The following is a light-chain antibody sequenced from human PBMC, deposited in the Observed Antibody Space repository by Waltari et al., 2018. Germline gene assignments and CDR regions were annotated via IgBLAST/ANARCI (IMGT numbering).Light chain of an antibody. CDR3: QQRNIWPPMYT. CDR2: DSS. V-gene: IGKV3-11*01. Sequence: EIVLTQSPATLSLSPGERATLSCRASQSVSSYLAWYQQRPGQDTRLLIYDSSNRATGIPARFSCSGSGTDFSLTISILDPENFAVYYCQQRNIWPPMYTFGQGTKLE. CDR1: QSVSSY. J-gene: IGKJ2*01.